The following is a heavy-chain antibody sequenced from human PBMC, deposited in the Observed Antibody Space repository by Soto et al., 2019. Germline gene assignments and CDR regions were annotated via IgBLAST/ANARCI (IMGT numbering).Heavy chain of an antibody. J-gene: IGHJ4*02. V-gene: IGHV3-33*01. CDR2: IWYDGSNK. CDR3: ARGVAAMVSGFDY. D-gene: IGHD5-18*01. Sequence: QVQLVESGGGVVQPGRSLRLSCAASGFTFSSYGMHWVRQAPGKGLEWVAVIWYDGSNKYYADSVKGRFTISRDNSKNTLYLQMNSLRAEDTAVYYCARGVAAMVSGFDYWGQGTLVTVSS. CDR1: GFTFSSYG.